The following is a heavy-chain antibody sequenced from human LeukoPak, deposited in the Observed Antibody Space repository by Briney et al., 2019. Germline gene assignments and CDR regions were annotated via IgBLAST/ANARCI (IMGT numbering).Heavy chain of an antibody. CDR1: GGSFSGYY. Sequence: SETLSLTCAVYGGSFSGYYWSWIRQPPGKGLEWIGEINHSGSTNYNPSLKSRVTISVDTSKNQFSLKLSSVTAADTAVYYCASEARVHYDSSGYYYGWGQVTLVTVST. V-gene: IGHV4-34*01. D-gene: IGHD3-22*01. CDR2: INHSGST. J-gene: IGHJ4*02. CDR3: ASEARVHYDSSGYYYG.